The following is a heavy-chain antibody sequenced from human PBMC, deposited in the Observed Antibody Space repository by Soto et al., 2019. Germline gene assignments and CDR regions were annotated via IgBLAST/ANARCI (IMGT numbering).Heavy chain of an antibody. Sequence: QVQLVESGGGVVQPGRSLRLSCAASGFTFSSYGMHWVRQAPGKGLEWVAVIWYDGSNKYYADSVKGRFTISRDNSKNSLDLQMNSLRSEDTAVYYCAREGDGGKSDYWGQGTLVTVAS. V-gene: IGHV3-33*01. CDR1: GFTFSSYG. CDR2: IWYDGSNK. CDR3: AREGDGGKSDY. J-gene: IGHJ4*02. D-gene: IGHD2-15*01.